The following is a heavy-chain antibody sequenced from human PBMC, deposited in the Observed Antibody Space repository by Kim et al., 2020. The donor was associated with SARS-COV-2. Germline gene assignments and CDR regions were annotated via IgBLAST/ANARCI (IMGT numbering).Heavy chain of an antibody. J-gene: IGHJ5*02. Sequence: ASVKVSCKASGYTFETFSLYWVRQAPGQRFEWMGWINGGNGNTRYSQNFQGRLTITRDTSATTAYMELSDMTSKDTAVYFCAREGSGSYNWFDPWGQGTLVTVSS. CDR1: GYTFETFS. CDR2: INGGNGNT. V-gene: IGHV1-3*01. D-gene: IGHD3-10*01. CDR3: AREGSGSYNWFDP.